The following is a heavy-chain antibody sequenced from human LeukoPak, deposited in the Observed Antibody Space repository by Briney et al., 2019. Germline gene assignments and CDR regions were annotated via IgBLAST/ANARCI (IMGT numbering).Heavy chain of an antibody. CDR1: GFTFSSYG. CDR2: ISYDGSNK. Sequence: PGGSLRLSCAASGFTFSSYGMHWVRQAPGKGLEWVAVISYDGSNKYYADSVKGRFTISRDNSKNTLYLQMNSLRAEDTATYYCAKDQSGWSGYATPGYWGQGTLVTVSS. D-gene: IGHD5-12*01. CDR3: AKDQSGWSGYATPGY. V-gene: IGHV3-30*18. J-gene: IGHJ4*02.